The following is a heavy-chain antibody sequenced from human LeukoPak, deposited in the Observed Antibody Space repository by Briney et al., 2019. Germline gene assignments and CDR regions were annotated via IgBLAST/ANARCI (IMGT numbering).Heavy chain of an antibody. CDR3: TKRMLSGADSPFDY. Sequence: GGSLRLSCAASGFTFSNYAMNWVRQAPGKGLEWVSLISGSGDRTFYVGSVKGRFTISRDKSKSTLFLQMNSLRAEDTAVYYCTKRMLSGADSPFDYWGQGTLVTVSS. CDR1: GFTFSNYA. CDR2: ISGSGDRT. J-gene: IGHJ4*02. D-gene: IGHD5-12*01. V-gene: IGHV3-23*01.